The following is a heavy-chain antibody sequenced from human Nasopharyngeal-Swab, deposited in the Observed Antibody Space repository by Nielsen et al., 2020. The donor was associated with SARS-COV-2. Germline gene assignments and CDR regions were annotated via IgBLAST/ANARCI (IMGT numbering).Heavy chain of an antibody. V-gene: IGHV1-18*01. CDR1: GYTFTSYG. CDR2: ISAYNGNT. Sequence: ASVKVACKASGYTFTSYGISWVRQAPGQGLEWMGWISAYNGNTNYAQKLQGRVTMTTDTSTSTAYMELRSLRSDDTAVYYCARQGLGTPGYYGMDVWGQGTPVTVSS. CDR3: ARQGLGTPGYYGMDV. J-gene: IGHJ6*02. D-gene: IGHD1-14*01.